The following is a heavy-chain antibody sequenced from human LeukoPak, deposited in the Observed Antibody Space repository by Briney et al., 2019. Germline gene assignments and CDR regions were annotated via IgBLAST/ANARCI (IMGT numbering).Heavy chain of an antibody. D-gene: IGHD5-18*01. Sequence: GASVKVSCKASGYTFTGYYMHWVRQAPGQGLEWMGWINPNSGGTNYAQKFQGRVTMTRETSISTAYMELSRLRSDDTAVYYCARDKGGYSYGFDYWGQGTLVTVSS. CDR3: ARDKGGYSYGFDY. CDR1: GYTFTGYY. V-gene: IGHV1-2*02. CDR2: INPNSGGT. J-gene: IGHJ4*02.